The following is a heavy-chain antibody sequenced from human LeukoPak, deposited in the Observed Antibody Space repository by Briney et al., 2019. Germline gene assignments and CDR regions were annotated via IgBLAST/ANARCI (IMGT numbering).Heavy chain of an antibody. CDR1: ELTFSSYW. J-gene: IGHJ4*02. CDR2: IKEDGSEK. V-gene: IGHV3-7*01. D-gene: IGHD3-3*01. Sequence: GGSLRLSCAASELTFSSYWMSWVRQAPGKGLEWVANIKEDGSEKYYVDSVKGRFTISRDNAKNSLYLQMNSLRVEDTAVYYCARKDFWSGYFDYWGQGTLVTVSS. CDR3: ARKDFWSGYFDY.